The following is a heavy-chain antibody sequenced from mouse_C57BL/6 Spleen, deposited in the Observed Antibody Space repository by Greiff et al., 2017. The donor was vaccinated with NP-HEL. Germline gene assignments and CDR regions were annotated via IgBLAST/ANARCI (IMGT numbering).Heavy chain of an antibody. J-gene: IGHJ4*01. CDR2: ISSGGDYI. CDR3: TRDYYGSSYYYAMDY. Sequence: EVHLVESGEGLVKPGGSLKLSCAASGFTFSSYAMSWVRQTPEKRLEWVAYISSGGDYIYYVDTVKGRFTISRDNARNTLYLQMSSLKSEDTAMYYCTRDYYGSSYYYAMDYWGQGTSVTVSS. CDR1: GFTFSSYA. D-gene: IGHD1-1*01. V-gene: IGHV5-9-1*02.